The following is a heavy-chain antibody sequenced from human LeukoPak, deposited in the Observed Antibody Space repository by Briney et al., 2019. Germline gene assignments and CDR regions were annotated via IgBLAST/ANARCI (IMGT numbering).Heavy chain of an antibody. V-gene: IGHV3-21*01. D-gene: IGHD1-26*01. Sequence: GGSLLLSSAASGFPFSNYSMNWVRQAPGEGLEWVSSISSNNRYIYYADSVKGRFTISRDNAKNSLYLQMNSLRAEDTAMYYCASSGSYRFDYWGQGTLVTVSS. CDR2: ISSNNRYI. CDR1: GFPFSNYS. CDR3: ASSGSYRFDY. J-gene: IGHJ4*02.